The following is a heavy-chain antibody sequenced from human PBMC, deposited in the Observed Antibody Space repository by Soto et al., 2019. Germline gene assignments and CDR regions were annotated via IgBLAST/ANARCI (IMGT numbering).Heavy chain of an antibody. V-gene: IGHV3-30-3*01. CDR1: GFTFSSYA. CDR2: ISYDGSNK. Sequence: GGSLRLSCAASGFTFSSYAMHWVRQAPGKGLEWVAVISYDGSNKYYADSVKGRFTISRDKSKNQFSLKLSSVTAADTAVYYCARVASLNWFDPWGQGTLVTVSS. CDR3: ARVASLNWFDP. J-gene: IGHJ5*02.